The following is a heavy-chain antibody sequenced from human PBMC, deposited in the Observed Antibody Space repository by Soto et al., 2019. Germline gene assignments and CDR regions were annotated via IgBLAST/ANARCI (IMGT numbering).Heavy chain of an antibody. CDR3: ARGRKTGRDAFDI. CDR2: INPNSGGT. CDR1: GYTFTGYY. V-gene: IGHV1-2*04. D-gene: IGHD1-1*01. J-gene: IGHJ3*02. Sequence: ASVKVSCKASGYTFTGYYMHWVRQAPGQGLEWMGWINPNSGGTNYAQKFQGWVTMTRDTSNSTAYMELSRLRSDDTAVYYCARGRKTGRDAFDIWGQGTMVTVSS.